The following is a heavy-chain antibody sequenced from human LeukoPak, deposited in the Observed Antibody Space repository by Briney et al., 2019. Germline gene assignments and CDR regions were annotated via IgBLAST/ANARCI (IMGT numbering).Heavy chain of an antibody. CDR1: GFTFSDYY. D-gene: IGHD6-19*01. Sequence: GGSLRLSCAASGFTFSDYYMSWIRQAPGKGLEWVSYISSSGSTIYYADSVKGRFTISRDNAENSLYLQMNSLRAEDTAVYYCARDRLSALYGMDVWGQGTTVTVSS. CDR3: ARDRLSALYGMDV. J-gene: IGHJ6*02. V-gene: IGHV3-11*04. CDR2: ISSSGSTI.